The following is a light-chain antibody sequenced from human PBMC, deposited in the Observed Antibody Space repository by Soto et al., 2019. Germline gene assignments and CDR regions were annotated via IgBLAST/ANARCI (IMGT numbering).Light chain of an antibody. Sequence: QSALTQPASVSGSPGQSITISCTGTSSDVGGQNAVSWYQQHPGKAPKFIIYDVSKQPSGVSSRFSGSKSGNTASLTISGLQAEDEADYYCCSYAGSSTVVFGGGTKLTVL. CDR3: CSYAGSSTVV. V-gene: IGLV2-23*02. CDR2: DVS. CDR1: SSDVGGQNA. J-gene: IGLJ2*01.